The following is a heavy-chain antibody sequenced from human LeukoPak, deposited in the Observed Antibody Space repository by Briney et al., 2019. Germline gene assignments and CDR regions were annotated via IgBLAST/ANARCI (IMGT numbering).Heavy chain of an antibody. CDR1: GGTFSSYA. J-gene: IGHJ3*02. CDR2: IIPIFGTT. D-gene: IGHD6-19*01. Sequence: ASVKVSCKASGGTFSSYAISWVRQAPGQGLEWMGGIIPIFGTTNYAQKFQGRVTITTDESTSTAYMELSRLRSDDTAVYYCARAHSSGWYNAFDIWGQGTMVTVSS. CDR3: ARAHSSGWYNAFDI. V-gene: IGHV1-69*05.